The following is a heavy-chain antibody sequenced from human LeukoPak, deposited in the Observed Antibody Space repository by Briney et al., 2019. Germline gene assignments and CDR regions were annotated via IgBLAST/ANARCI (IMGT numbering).Heavy chain of an antibody. CDR1: GYSFTTYW. D-gene: IGHD3-22*01. V-gene: IGHV5-51*01. Sequence: GESLKISCKGSGYSFTTYWVAWVRQMPGKGLEWMGIIYPGDSETRYSPSFQGQVTISADKSISTAYLQWSSLKASDTAMYYCAREQWLAYYDSSARAFDIWGQGTMVTVSS. CDR2: IYPGDSET. J-gene: IGHJ3*02. CDR3: AREQWLAYYDSSARAFDI.